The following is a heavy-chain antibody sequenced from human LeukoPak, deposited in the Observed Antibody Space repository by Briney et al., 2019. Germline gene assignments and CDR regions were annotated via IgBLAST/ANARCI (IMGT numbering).Heavy chain of an antibody. CDR1: GYTFTSYG. D-gene: IGHD3-3*01. Sequence: ASVNVSCKASGYTFTSYGISWVRQAPGQGLEWMGWISAYNGNTNYAQKLQGRVTMTTDTSTSTAYMELRSLRSDDTAVYYCARDRYYDFWSGYYVWGQGTLVTVSS. CDR2: ISAYNGNT. J-gene: IGHJ4*02. CDR3: ARDRYYDFWSGYYV. V-gene: IGHV1-18*01.